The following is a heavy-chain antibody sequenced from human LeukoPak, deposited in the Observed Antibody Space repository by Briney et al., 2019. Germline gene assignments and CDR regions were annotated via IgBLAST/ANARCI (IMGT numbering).Heavy chain of an antibody. J-gene: IGHJ6*02. CDR2: ISAYNGNT. V-gene: IGHV1-18*01. Sequence: ASVKVSCKASGYTFTSYGISWVRQAPGQGLEGMGWISAYNGNTNYAQKLQGRVTMTTDTSTSTAYMELRSLRSDDTAVYYCARSLGSSAFLHYYYGMDVWGQGTTVTVSS. CDR3: ARSLGSSAFLHYYYGMDV. D-gene: IGHD6-19*01. CDR1: GYTFTSYG.